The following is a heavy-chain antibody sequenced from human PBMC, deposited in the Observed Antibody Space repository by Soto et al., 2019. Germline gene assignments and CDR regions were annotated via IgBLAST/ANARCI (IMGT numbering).Heavy chain of an antibody. D-gene: IGHD3-16*01. J-gene: IGHJ2*01. CDR2: TKYSGST. V-gene: IGHV4-31*03. Sequence: QVQLQESGPGLVKPSQTLSLTCTVSGGSISSGGYCCSWIRQHPGKGLEWIGYTKYSGSTYYNPSLKSRVTISVDTSKNQCSLKLRSVTAADTAVYYCARDYGGAWYFDLWGRGTLVTVSS. CDR1: GGSISSGGYC. CDR3: ARDYGGAWYFDL.